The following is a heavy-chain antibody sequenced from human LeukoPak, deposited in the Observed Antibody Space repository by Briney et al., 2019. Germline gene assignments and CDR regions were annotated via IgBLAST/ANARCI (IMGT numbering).Heavy chain of an antibody. CDR3: ARRHSYCTSSSCYLYLDT. CDR1: GCSFATYW. J-gene: IGHJ4*02. V-gene: IGHV5-51*01. CDR2: IYPSDSDT. D-gene: IGHD2-2*01. Sequence: GESLQISSNGSGCSFATYWIAWVRRLPGKGREWMGAIYPSDSDTKYSLSFQGQVTISADTSLSTAYLQWSSLQSSDSAIYFCARRHSYCTSSSCYLYLDTWGQGTLVTVSS.